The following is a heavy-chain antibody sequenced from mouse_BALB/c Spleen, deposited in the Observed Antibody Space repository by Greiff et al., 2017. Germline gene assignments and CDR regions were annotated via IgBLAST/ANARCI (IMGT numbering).Heavy chain of an antibody. CDR3: ARHDYDYDGPLFDY. Sequence: EVQLVESGGDLVKPGGSLKLSCAASGFTFSSYGMSWVRQTPDKRLEWVATISSGGSYTYYPDSVKGRFTISRDNAKNTLYLQMSSLKSEDTAMYYCARHDYDYDGPLFDYWGQGTTLTVSS. CDR1: GFTFSSYG. J-gene: IGHJ2*01. V-gene: IGHV5-6*01. CDR2: ISSGGSYT. D-gene: IGHD2-4*01.